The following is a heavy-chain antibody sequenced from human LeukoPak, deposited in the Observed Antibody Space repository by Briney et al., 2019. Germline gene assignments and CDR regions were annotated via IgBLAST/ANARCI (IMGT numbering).Heavy chain of an antibody. CDR1: GFTFSSYG. CDR2: ISYDGSNK. CDR3: ARDCTGGTCYHAFDI. Sequence: GGSLRLSCAASGFTFSSYGMHWVRQAPGKGLEWVTLISYDGSNKYYADSVKGRFTISRDNSKNTLYLQMNSLKAGDTAVYYCARDCTGGTCYHAFDIWGQGTMVTVSS. V-gene: IGHV3-30*03. D-gene: IGHD2-15*01. J-gene: IGHJ3*02.